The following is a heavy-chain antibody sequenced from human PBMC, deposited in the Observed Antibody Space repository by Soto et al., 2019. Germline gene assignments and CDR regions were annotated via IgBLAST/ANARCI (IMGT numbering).Heavy chain of an antibody. CDR3: ARGRRPMWGDLHWFDP. J-gene: IGHJ5*02. CDR2: INHSGST. Sequence: QVQLQQWGAGLLKPSETLSLTCAVYGGSFSGYYWSWIRQPPGKGLEWIGEINHSGSTNYNPSLKSRVTISVDTSKNQFSLKLSSVTAADTAVYYCARGRRPMWGDLHWFDPWGQGTLVTVSS. D-gene: IGHD3-16*01. V-gene: IGHV4-34*01. CDR1: GGSFSGYY.